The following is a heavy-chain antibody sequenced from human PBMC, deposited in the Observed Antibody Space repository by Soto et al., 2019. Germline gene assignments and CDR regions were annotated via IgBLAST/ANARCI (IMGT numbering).Heavy chain of an antibody. D-gene: IGHD4-17*01. J-gene: IGHJ5*02. CDR2: IYYSGNT. CDR1: GGSISSSSYY. V-gene: IGHV4-39*01. Sequence: LSLTCTVSGGSISSSSYYCAWIRQPPGKRLEWIGSIYYSGNTYYNPSLKSRVTISVDTSKNQFSLKLSSVTAADTAVYYCARAKYGDNWFDPWGQGTLVTVSS. CDR3: ARAKYGDNWFDP.